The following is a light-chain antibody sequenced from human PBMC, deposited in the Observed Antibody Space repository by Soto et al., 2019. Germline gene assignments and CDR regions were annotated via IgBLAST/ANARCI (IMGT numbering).Light chain of an antibody. CDR3: QQYGSSPRY. V-gene: IGKV3-20*01. Sequence: EIVLTQAPGTQSLSPGERATLSCKASQSVSSSSLAWYRQKPGQAPRLLIYGASSRATGIPDRFSGSGSGTDFTLTIGRLEPEDFAVYYCQQYGSSPRYFGQGTKVEI. J-gene: IGKJ1*01. CDR1: QSVSSSS. CDR2: GAS.